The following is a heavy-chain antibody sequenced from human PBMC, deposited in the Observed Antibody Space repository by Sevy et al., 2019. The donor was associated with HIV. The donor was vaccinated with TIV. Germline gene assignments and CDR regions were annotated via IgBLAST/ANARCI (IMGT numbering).Heavy chain of an antibody. D-gene: IGHD5-12*01. CDR2: IYYTRST. CDR3: ARAPPVRSGDDSLNWFDP. CDR1: GGSISTYY. V-gene: IGHV4-59*01. Sequence: SETLSLTCTVSGGSISTYYWSWIRQPPGKGLEYIGYIYYTRSTNYNPSLKSRVTISVDTPKNQFSLNLRSVTAVDTAVYYCARAPPVRSGDDSLNWFDPWGQGTLVTVSS. J-gene: IGHJ5*02.